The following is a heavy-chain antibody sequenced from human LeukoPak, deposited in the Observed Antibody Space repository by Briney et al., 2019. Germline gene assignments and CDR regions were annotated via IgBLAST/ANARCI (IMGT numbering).Heavy chain of an antibody. V-gene: IGHV3-30*04. J-gene: IGHJ4*02. D-gene: IGHD3-10*01. Sequence: GGSLRLSCAASGFTFSSYAMHWVRQAPGKGLEWVAVISYDGSNKYYADSVKGRFTISRDNSKNTLYLQMNSLRAEDTAVYYCASDGSGSYGGFDYWGQGTLVTVSS. CDR1: GFTFSSYA. CDR2: ISYDGSNK. CDR3: ASDGSGSYGGFDY.